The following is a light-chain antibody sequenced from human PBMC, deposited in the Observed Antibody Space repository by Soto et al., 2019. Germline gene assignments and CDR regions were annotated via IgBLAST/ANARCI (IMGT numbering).Light chain of an antibody. CDR2: DAS. CDR1: QDISNY. Sequence: DIQMTQSPSSLSASVGDRVTITCQASQDISNYLNWYQQKPGKAPKLLIYDASNLETGVPSRVSGSGSGTDFTFTISSLQPEDIATYYFQQYDNLPYTFGQGTKREIK. CDR3: QQYDNLPYT. J-gene: IGKJ2*01. V-gene: IGKV1-33*01.